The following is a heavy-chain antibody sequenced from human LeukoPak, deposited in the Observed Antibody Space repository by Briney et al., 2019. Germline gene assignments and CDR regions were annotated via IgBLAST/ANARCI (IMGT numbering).Heavy chain of an antibody. CDR1: GYTFTSYY. Sequence: GASVKVSCKASGYTFTSYYMHWVRQAPGQGLEWMGIINPSGGSTSYAQKFQGRVTMTRDTSTSTVYMELSSLRSEDTAVYYCARGGMITFGGVIAQWVFDYWGQGTLVTVSS. J-gene: IGHJ4*02. V-gene: IGHV1-46*01. CDR2: INPSGGST. CDR3: ARGGMITFGGVIAQWVFDY. D-gene: IGHD3-16*02.